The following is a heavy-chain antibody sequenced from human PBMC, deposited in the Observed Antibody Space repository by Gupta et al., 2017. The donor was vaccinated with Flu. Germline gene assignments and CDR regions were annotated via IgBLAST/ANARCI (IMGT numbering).Heavy chain of an antibody. D-gene: IGHD3-3*01. Sequence: QVQLQESGPGLVKPSGTLSLTCAVSGGSISSSDWWSWVRQPPGKGLDWIGEIYHSGSTHYNPSLKSRVTISVDNSKNQFSLKLNSVTAADTAVYYCATRITISGMVAFDYWGQGILVTVSS. J-gene: IGHJ4*02. CDR1: GGSISSSDW. V-gene: IGHV4-4*02. CDR2: IYHSGST. CDR3: ATRITISGMVAFDY.